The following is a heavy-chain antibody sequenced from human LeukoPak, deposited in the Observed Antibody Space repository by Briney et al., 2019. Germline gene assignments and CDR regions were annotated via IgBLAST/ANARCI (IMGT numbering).Heavy chain of an antibody. CDR2: ISGSGGST. CDR3: AKDQDMRYYDSSGYAEFDY. D-gene: IGHD3-22*01. CDR1: GFTFSSYA. V-gene: IGHV3-23*01. Sequence: GGSLRLSCAASGFTFSSYAMSWVRQAPGKGLEWVSAISGSGGSTYYADSVKGRFTISRDNSKNTLYLQMNSLRAEDTAVYYCAKDQDMRYYDSSGYAEFDYWGQGTLVTVSS. J-gene: IGHJ4*02.